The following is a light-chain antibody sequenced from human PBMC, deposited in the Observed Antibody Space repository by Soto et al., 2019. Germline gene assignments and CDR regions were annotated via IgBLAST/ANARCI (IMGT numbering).Light chain of an antibody. Sequence: EIVMTQSPATLSVSPGERATLSCRASQSISSNLAWYQQKPGQAPRLLIFGATTRATDIPSRFSGSGSGTEFTLTISSLPSEDFAVYYCQQYNNWPPPWTFGQGTQVEIK. J-gene: IGKJ1*01. CDR1: QSISSN. CDR2: GAT. V-gene: IGKV3-15*01. CDR3: QQYNNWPPPWT.